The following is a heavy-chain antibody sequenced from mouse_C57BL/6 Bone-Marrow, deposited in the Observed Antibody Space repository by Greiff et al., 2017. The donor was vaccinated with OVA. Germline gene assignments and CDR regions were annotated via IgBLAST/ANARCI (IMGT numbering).Heavy chain of an antibody. V-gene: IGHV1-63*01. CDR2: IYPGGGYT. D-gene: IGHD2-13*01. CDR1: GYTFTNYW. J-gene: IGHJ4*01. CDR3: ARVGVIPSYYYAMDD. Sequence: VQLQQSGAELVRPGTSVKMSCKASGYTFTNYWIGWAKQRPGHGLEWIGDIYPGGGYTNYNEKFKGKATLTADKSSSTAYMQFSSLTSEDSAIYYCARVGVIPSYYYAMDDWGQGTSVTVSS.